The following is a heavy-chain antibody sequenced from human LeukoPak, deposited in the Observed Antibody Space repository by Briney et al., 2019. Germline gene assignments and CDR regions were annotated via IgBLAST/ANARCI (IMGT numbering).Heavy chain of an antibody. CDR1: GGTFSSYA. Sequence: GSSVKISCKASGGTFSSYAISWVRQTPGQGLEWMGGIIPIFGTANYAQKFQGRVTITADESTSTAYMELSSLRSEDTAVYYCASGDGYNYAVYFDYWGPGNLFTVSS. D-gene: IGHD5-24*01. CDR3: ASGDGYNYAVYFDY. V-gene: IGHV1-69*01. J-gene: IGHJ4*02. CDR2: IIPIFGTA.